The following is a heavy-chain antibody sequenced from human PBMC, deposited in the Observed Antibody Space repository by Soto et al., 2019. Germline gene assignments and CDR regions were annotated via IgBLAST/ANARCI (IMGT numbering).Heavy chain of an antibody. CDR2: IYYSGNT. Sequence: PSETLSLTCTVSGGSTSSDNYWSWIRQPPGKGLEWIGHIYYSGNTDYNPSLKSRLAISIDSSKNHLSLKLTSVTAADTAVYFCARGYSGSYFDFWGQGTLVTVSS. V-gene: IGHV4-30-4*01. D-gene: IGHD1-26*01. J-gene: IGHJ4*02. CDR1: GGSTSSDNY. CDR3: ARGYSGSYFDF.